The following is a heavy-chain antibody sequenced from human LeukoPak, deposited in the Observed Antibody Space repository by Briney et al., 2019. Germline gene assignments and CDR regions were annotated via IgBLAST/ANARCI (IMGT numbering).Heavy chain of an antibody. CDR2: FHHTVGI. J-gene: IGHJ3*02. CDR3: VRGGGLPNCGGYCPPDT. CDR1: GGSISHVAYS. V-gene: IGHV4-30-2*01. D-gene: IGHD2-21*02. Sequence: SETLSLTCTVSGGSISHVAYSWSWIRQPPGEGLEWIGLFHHTVGIDYKPSLKSRVTISGDRTKNQLSLTLISVTAADTAVYYCVRGGGLPNCGGYCPPDTWGQGKMVIVSS.